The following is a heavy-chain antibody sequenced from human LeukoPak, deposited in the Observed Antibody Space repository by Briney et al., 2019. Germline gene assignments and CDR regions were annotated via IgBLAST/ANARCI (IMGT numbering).Heavy chain of an antibody. J-gene: IGHJ3*02. CDR2: LYSGGQA. Sequence: PGGSLRLSCIASGFTVSSKYMSWVRQAPGKGLEWVSVLYSGGQAFYPDSVKGRFTISRDNAKNSLYLQMNSLRAEDTAVYYCARDPPGDYEGGAFDIWGQGTMVTVSS. V-gene: IGHV3-53*01. CDR3: ARDPPGDYEGGAFDI. CDR1: GFTVSSKY. D-gene: IGHD4-17*01.